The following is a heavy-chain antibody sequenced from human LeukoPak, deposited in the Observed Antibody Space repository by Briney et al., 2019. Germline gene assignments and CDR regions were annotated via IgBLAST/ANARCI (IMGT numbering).Heavy chain of an antibody. CDR2: INPSGGST. D-gene: IGHD3-3*01. J-gene: IGHJ5*02. CDR1: GYTFTSYF. Sequence: GASVKVSCKASGYTFTSYFMHWVLQAPGQGLEWMGIINPSGGSTSYAQKFQGRVTMTRDTSTSTVYMELSSLRSEDTAVYYCARGIWSGYLYSNWFDPWGQGTLVTVSS. CDR3: ARGIWSGYLYSNWFDP. V-gene: IGHV1-46*01.